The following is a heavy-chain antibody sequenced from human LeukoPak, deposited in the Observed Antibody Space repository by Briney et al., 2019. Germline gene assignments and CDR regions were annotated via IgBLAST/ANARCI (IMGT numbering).Heavy chain of an antibody. D-gene: IGHD3-9*01. CDR3: ARDTTGYHYYFDY. Sequence: GGSLRLSCAASGFTFSSYGMHWVRQAPGKGLERVAVIWYDGSNKYYADSVKGRFTISRDNSKNTLYLQMNSLRAEDTAVYYCARDTTGYHYYFDYWGQGTLVTVSS. CDR2: IWYDGSNK. CDR1: GFTFSSYG. V-gene: IGHV3-33*01. J-gene: IGHJ4*02.